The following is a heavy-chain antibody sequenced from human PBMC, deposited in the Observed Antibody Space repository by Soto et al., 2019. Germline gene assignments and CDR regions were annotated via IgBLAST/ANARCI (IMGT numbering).Heavy chain of an antibody. CDR2: IRSKAYGGTT. CDR1: GFTFGDYA. CDR3: TRDKVRGVIVLSGYNWFDP. Sequence: GGSLRLSCTASGFTFGDYAMSWFRQAPGKGLEWVGFIRSKAYGGTTEYAASVKGRFTISRDDSKSIAYLQMNSLKTEDTAVYYCTRDKVRGVIVLSGYNWFDPWGQGTLVTVSS. D-gene: IGHD3-10*01. J-gene: IGHJ5*02. V-gene: IGHV3-49*03.